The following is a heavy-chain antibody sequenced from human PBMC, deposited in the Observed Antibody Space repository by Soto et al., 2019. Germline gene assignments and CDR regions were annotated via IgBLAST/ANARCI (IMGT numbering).Heavy chain of an antibody. CDR3: VRQGRDAFDI. CDR1: GFIFSDYL. J-gene: IGHJ3*02. Sequence: GGSLRLSCAASGFIFSDYLMTWVRQAPGKGLEWVATIKQDGSEQYYVDSVKGRFTISRDNAKKSLYLQMDSLRVEDTALYYCVRQGRDAFDIWGQGTKVTVSS. CDR2: IKQDGSEQ. V-gene: IGHV3-7*03.